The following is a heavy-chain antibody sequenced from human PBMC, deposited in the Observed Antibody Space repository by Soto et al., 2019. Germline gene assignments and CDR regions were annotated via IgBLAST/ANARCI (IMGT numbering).Heavy chain of an antibody. CDR1: GFTFSSYA. J-gene: IGHJ4*02. CDR2: ISGSGGST. Sequence: GGSLRLSCAASGFTFSSYAMSWVRQAPGKGLEWVSAISGSGGSTYYADSVKGRFTISRDNSKNTLYLQMNSLRAEDTAVYYCAKEERGGYDILTGYPPPYFDYWGQGTLVTVSS. CDR3: AKEERGGYDILTGYPPPYFDY. D-gene: IGHD3-9*01. V-gene: IGHV3-23*01.